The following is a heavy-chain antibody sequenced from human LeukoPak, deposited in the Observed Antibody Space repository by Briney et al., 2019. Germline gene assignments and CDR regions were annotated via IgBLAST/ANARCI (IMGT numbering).Heavy chain of an antibody. Sequence: GSLRLSCAASGFTFSSYGMSWVRQAPGKGLEWIGEINHSGSTNYNPSLKSRVTISVDTSKNQFSLKLSSVTAADTAVYYCARRPGGSSSWYYYYYYYMDVWGKGTTVTISS. J-gene: IGHJ6*03. V-gene: IGHV4-34*01. CDR1: GFTFSSYG. CDR2: INHSGST. D-gene: IGHD6-13*01. CDR3: ARRPGGSSSWYYYYYYYMDV.